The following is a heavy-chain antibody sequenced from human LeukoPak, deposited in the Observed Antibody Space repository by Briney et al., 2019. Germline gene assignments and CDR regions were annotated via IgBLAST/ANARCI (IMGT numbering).Heavy chain of an antibody. CDR3: ARAAALGLDY. V-gene: IGHV4-59*10. D-gene: IGHD6-13*01. Sequence: SETLSLTCAVYGGSFSSYYWSWIRQPAGKGLEWIGRIYTSGSTNYNPSLKSRVTISVDTSKNQFSLKLSSVTAADTAVYYCARAAALGLDYWGQGTLVTVSS. CDR2: IYTSGST. J-gene: IGHJ4*02. CDR1: GGSFSSYY.